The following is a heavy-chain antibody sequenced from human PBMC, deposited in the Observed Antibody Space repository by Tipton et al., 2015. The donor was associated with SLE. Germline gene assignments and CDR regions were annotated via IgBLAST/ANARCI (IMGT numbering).Heavy chain of an antibody. CDR1: GGSISSYY. CDR2: IYYSRST. CDR3: AYRTGSRAFDY. D-gene: IGHD1-26*01. J-gene: IGHJ4*02. Sequence: TLSLTCTVSGGSISSYYWSWIRQPPGKGLEWIGYIYYSRSTNYNPSLKSRVTISVDTSKNQFSLKLSSVTAADTAVYYCAYRTGSRAFDYWGQGNMVTVSS. V-gene: IGHV4-59*01.